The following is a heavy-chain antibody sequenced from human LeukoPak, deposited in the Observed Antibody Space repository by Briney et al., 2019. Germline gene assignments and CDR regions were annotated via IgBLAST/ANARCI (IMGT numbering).Heavy chain of an antibody. CDR2: IRSSSSTI. V-gene: IGHV3-48*01. Sequence: NXVRQAPXKXXEWVSYIRSSSSTIYYADSVKGRFTISRDNAKXSLYVQMNSLRAEDTAVYYXXXXRXXXXXFXXYWGQGTLVTVSS. J-gene: IGHJ4*02. CDR3: XXXRXXXXXFXXY.